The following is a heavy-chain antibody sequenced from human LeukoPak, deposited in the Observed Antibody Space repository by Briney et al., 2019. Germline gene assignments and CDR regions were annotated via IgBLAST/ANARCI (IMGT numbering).Heavy chain of an antibody. V-gene: IGHV1-18*01. J-gene: IGHJ3*02. CDR3: ARDNADTAMVKGPVPFDI. CDR1: GYTFTSYG. D-gene: IGHD5-18*01. Sequence: GASVKVSCKGSGYTFTSYGISWVRQAPGQGLEWMGGISAYNGDTNYAQKLQGTATMTTDTSTSTAYMELRSLRSDDTAVYYCARDNADTAMVKGPVPFDIWGQGAMVTVSS. CDR2: ISAYNGDT.